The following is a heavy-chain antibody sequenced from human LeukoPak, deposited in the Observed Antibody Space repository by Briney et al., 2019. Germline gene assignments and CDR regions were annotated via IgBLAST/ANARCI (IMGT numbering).Heavy chain of an antibody. CDR1: GYTFTSYG. V-gene: IGHV1-18*01. J-gene: IGHJ4*02. Sequence: GASVKVSCKASGYTFTSYGISWVRQAPGQGLEWMGWISAYNGNTNYAQKLQGRVTMTTDTSTSTAYMELRSLRSDDTAVYYCARCDYYDSSGYYLSFDYWGQGTLVTVSS. CDR3: ARCDYYDSSGYYLSFDY. CDR2: ISAYNGNT. D-gene: IGHD3-22*01.